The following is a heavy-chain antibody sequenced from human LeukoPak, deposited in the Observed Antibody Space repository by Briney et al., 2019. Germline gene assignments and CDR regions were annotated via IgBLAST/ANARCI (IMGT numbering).Heavy chain of an antibody. CDR1: GGTFSSYA. CDR3: ARDKGHAAAASLYYFDY. CDR2: IIPILGIA. Sequence: SVKVSCKASGGTFSSYAISWVRQAPGQGLEWTGTIIPILGIANYAQKFQGRVTITADKSTSTAYMVLSSLRSEDTAVYYCARDKGHAAAASLYYFDYWGQGTLVTVSS. J-gene: IGHJ4*02. V-gene: IGHV1-69*04. D-gene: IGHD6-13*01.